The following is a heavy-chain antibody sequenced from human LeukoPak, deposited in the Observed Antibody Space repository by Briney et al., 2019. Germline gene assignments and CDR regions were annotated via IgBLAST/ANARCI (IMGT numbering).Heavy chain of an antibody. Sequence: SGGSLRLSCAASGLTFSSYGMHWVRQAPGKGLEWVAVIWYDGSNKYYADSVKGRFTISRDNSKNTLYLQMNSLRAEDTAVYYCARDFISVAAGTIPSDYWGQGTLVTVSS. CDR3: ARDFISVAAGTIPSDY. CDR2: IWYDGSNK. D-gene: IGHD6-13*01. V-gene: IGHV3-33*01. J-gene: IGHJ4*02. CDR1: GLTFSSYG.